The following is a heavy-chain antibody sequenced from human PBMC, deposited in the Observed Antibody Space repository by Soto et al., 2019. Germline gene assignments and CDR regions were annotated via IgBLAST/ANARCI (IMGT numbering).Heavy chain of an antibody. CDR3: ARDGAPGIAVAGRAGAFDI. Sequence: ASVKVSCKASVYTLNSYYMHWVRQAHEQGLEWMGIIIPSGGSTSYAQKFQGRVTMTRDTSTSTVYMELSSLRSEDTAVYYCARDGAPGIAVAGRAGAFDIWGQGTMVSVSS. D-gene: IGHD6-19*01. V-gene: IGHV1-46*02. J-gene: IGHJ3*02. CDR1: VYTLNSYY. CDR2: IIPSGGST.